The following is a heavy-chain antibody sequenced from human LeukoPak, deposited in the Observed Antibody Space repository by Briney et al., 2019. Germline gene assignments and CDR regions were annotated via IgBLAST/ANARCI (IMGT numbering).Heavy chain of an antibody. Sequence: EASVKVSCKASGYTFTGYYMHWVRQAPGQGLEWMGGIIPIFGTANYAQKFQGRVTITTDESTSTAYMELSSLRSEDTAVYYCASTAIVGANYYYYYMDVWGKGTTVTVSS. V-gene: IGHV1-69*05. CDR2: IIPIFGTA. J-gene: IGHJ6*03. D-gene: IGHD1-26*01. CDR1: GYTFTGYY. CDR3: ASTAIVGANYYYYYMDV.